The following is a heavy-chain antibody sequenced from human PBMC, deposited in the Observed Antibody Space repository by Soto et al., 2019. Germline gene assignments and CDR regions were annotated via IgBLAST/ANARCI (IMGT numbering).Heavy chain of an antibody. CDR2: ISAYNGNT. CDR3: AADRRPTDHHNWVDP. Sequence: ASVKVSCKASGYTFTGYAMHWVRQAPGQRLEWMGWISAYNGNTKYSQKLQGRVTITTDTSTSTAYMELRSLRSDDTAVYFCAADRRPTDHHNWVDPWGQGTLVTVSS. CDR1: GYTFTGYA. V-gene: IGHV1-3*01. D-gene: IGHD1-1*01. J-gene: IGHJ5*02.